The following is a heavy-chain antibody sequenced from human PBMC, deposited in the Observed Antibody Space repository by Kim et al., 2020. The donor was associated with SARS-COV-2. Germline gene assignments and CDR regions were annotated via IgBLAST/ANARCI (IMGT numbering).Heavy chain of an antibody. D-gene: IGHD4-4*01. J-gene: IGHJ4*02. V-gene: IGHV3-7*03. CDR2: INQGGGDK. CDR3: VRVDTVY. CDR1: GFTFSNFW. Sequence: GGSLRLSCTASGFTFSNFWMNWVRQAPGKGLEWVANINQGGGDKYYVDSVKGRFSTSRDNAKNSLYLQMNSLRAEDTAHSSCVRVDTVYWGQGTLVTVS.